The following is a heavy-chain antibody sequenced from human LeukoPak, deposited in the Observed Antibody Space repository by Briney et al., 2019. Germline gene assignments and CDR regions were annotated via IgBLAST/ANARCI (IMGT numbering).Heavy chain of an antibody. Sequence: GGSLRLSCAASGFTFSSYSMNWVRQAPGKGLEWVSYISSSSSTIYYADSVKGRFTISRDNAKNSLYLQMNSLRAEDTAVYYCARTKAKYYYDSSGDAFDIWGQGTMVTVSS. J-gene: IGHJ3*02. CDR3: ARTKAKYYYDSSGDAFDI. V-gene: IGHV3-48*04. D-gene: IGHD3-22*01. CDR1: GFTFSSYS. CDR2: ISSSSSTI.